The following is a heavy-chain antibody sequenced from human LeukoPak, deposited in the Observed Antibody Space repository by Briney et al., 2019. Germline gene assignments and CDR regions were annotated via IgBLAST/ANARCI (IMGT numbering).Heavy chain of an antibody. CDR2: ISSSSSYI. D-gene: IGHD3-22*01. J-gene: IGHJ3*02. CDR1: GFTFSSYS. V-gene: IGHV3-21*01. Sequence: GGSLRLSCAASGFTFSSYSMNWVRQAPGKGLEWVSSISSSSSYIYYADSVKGRFTISRDNAKNSLYLQMNSLRAEDTAVYYCARVGSSGYFVLDAFDIWGQGTMVTASS. CDR3: ARVGSSGYFVLDAFDI.